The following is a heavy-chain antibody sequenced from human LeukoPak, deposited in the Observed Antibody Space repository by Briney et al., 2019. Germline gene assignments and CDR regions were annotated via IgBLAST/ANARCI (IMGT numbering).Heavy chain of an antibody. CDR3: ARTFLGDFPDV. CDR2: IYYSGST. J-gene: IGHJ6*04. V-gene: IGHV4-31*03. Sequence: SETLSLTCTVSGGSISSGGYYWSWIRQHPGKGLEWIGYIYYSGSTYYNPSLKSRVTISVDTSKNQFSLKLSSVTAADTAVYYCARTFLGDFPDVRGKGTTVTVSS. CDR1: GGSISSGGYY. D-gene: IGHD3-3*01.